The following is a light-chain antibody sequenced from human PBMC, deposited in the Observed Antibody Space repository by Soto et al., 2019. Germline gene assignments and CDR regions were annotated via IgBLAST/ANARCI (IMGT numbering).Light chain of an antibody. CDR3: AAWDDSLNGYVI. V-gene: IGLV1-44*01. J-gene: IGLJ2*01. Sequence: QLVLTQPPSASGTPGQRVTISCSGSSSNIGSNTVNWYQQLPGTAPKLLIYSDIQRPSGVPDRFSGSKSGTSASLAISGLQSEDEADYYCAAWDDSLNGYVIFGGGTQLTVL. CDR1: SSNIGSNT. CDR2: SDI.